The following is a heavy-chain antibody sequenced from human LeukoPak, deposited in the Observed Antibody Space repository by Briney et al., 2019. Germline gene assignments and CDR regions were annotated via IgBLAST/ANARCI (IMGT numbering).Heavy chain of an antibody. CDR3: ARGGITTVTADY. J-gene: IGHJ4*02. Sequence: SVKVSCKASGYTFTSYDINWVRQATGQGLEWMGWTNPNSGNTGYAQKFQGRVTMTRNTSISTAYMELSSLRSEDTAVYYCARGGITTVTADYWGQGTLVTVSS. CDR1: GYTFTSYD. CDR2: TNPNSGNT. D-gene: IGHD2-21*02. V-gene: IGHV1-8*01.